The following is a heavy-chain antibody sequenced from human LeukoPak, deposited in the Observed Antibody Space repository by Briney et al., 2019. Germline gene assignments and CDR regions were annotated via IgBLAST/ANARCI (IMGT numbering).Heavy chain of an antibody. Sequence: PGGSLRLSCAASGFTFSSYAMSWVRQAPGKGLEWVSAISGSGGSTYYADSMKGRFTISRDNSKNTLYLQMNSLRAEDTAVYYCAKLNMIVVAFDYWGQGTLVTVSS. D-gene: IGHD3-22*01. V-gene: IGHV3-23*01. CDR3: AKLNMIVVAFDY. CDR2: ISGSGGST. CDR1: GFTFSSYA. J-gene: IGHJ4*02.